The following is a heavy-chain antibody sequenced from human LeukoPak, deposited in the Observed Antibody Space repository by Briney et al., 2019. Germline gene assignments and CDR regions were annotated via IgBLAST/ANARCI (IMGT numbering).Heavy chain of an antibody. CDR2: IDQGGSEK. J-gene: IGHJ4*02. V-gene: IGHV3-7*01. CDR1: GFTFSSYW. CDR3: ARGRGYFY. D-gene: IGHD5-18*01. Sequence: GGSLRLSCAASGFTFSSYWMSWVRQVPGKGLEWVANIDQGGSEKYYVDSVKGRFTISRDNAKNSLYLQMNSLRAEGTAVYYCARGRGYFYWGQGTLVTVSS.